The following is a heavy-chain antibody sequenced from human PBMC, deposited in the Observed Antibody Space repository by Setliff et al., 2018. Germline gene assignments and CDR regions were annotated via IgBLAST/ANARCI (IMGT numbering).Heavy chain of an antibody. Sequence: SETLSLTCAVYGGSFSDYYWSWIRQSPGKGLEWIGEINHSGSTNYNPPLKTRVTISVDTSKNQFSLTLSSVTAADTAVYYCARETTMTYYFYYMDVWGKGTTVTVSS. CDR2: INHSGST. V-gene: IGHV4-34*01. D-gene: IGHD4-17*01. J-gene: IGHJ6*03. CDR1: GGSFSDYY. CDR3: ARETTMTYYFYYMDV.